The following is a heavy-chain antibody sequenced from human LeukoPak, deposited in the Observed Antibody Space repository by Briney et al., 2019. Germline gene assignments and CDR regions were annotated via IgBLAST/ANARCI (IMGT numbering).Heavy chain of an antibody. Sequence: GGSLRLSCAASGFTVSSNYMSWIRQAPGKGLEWLSFINSAGDNIYYADSVKGRFTISRDNAKKTLYLEMNSLRMEDTAIYYCATSRVFDYWGQGTLVTVSS. CDR2: INSAGDNI. V-gene: IGHV3-11*04. J-gene: IGHJ4*02. CDR1: GFTVSSNY. CDR3: ATSRVFDY.